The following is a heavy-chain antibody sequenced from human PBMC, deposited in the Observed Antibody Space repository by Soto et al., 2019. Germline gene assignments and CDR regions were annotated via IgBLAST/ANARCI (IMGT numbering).Heavy chain of an antibody. Sequence: ASVKVSCKVSGYTLTELSMHWVRQAPGKGLEWMGGFDPDNGETNYAQKFQGRVTMTKDTSANTAYMELSSLRSEDTAVYYCASSIAAAGSYYYYGMDVWGQGTTVTVSS. CDR2: FDPDNGET. V-gene: IGHV1-24*01. CDR1: GYTLTELS. D-gene: IGHD6-13*01. CDR3: ASSIAAAGSYYYYGMDV. J-gene: IGHJ6*02.